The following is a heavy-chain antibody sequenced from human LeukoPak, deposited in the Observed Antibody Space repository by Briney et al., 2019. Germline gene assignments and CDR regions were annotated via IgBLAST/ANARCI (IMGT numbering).Heavy chain of an antibody. V-gene: IGHV1-69*13. CDR1: GYTFTNNY. Sequence: SVKVSCKASGYTFTNNYLHWVRQAPGQGLEWMGGIIPIFGTANYAQKFQGRVTITADESTSTAYMELSSLRSEDTAVYYCAGGGHYYGSGSYYDYWGQGTLVTVSS. CDR3: AGGGHYYGSGSYYDY. J-gene: IGHJ4*02. D-gene: IGHD3-10*01. CDR2: IIPIFGTA.